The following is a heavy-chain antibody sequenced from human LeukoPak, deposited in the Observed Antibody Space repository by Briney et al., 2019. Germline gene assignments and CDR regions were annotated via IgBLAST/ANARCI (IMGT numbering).Heavy chain of an antibody. Sequence: GGSLRLSCAASGFTFSSYWMSWVRQAPGKGLEWVANIKQDGSEKYYVDSVKGRFTISRDNAKNSLYLQMNSLRAEDTAVYYCARDPRGYYDSSGYPDYWGQGTLVTVSS. D-gene: IGHD3-22*01. CDR2: IKQDGSEK. J-gene: IGHJ4*02. CDR3: ARDPRGYYDSSGYPDY. CDR1: GFTFSSYW. V-gene: IGHV3-7*01.